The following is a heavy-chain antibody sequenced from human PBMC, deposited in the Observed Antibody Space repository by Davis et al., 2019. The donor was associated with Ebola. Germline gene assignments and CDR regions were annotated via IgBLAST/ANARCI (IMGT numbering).Heavy chain of an antibody. CDR2: IYYSGST. V-gene: IGHV4-39*01. CDR3: ARHGQGNWNHWDY. D-gene: IGHD1-14*01. J-gene: IGHJ4*02. CDR1: GGSISSSSYY. Sequence: SETLSLTCTVSGGSISSSSYYWGWIRQPPGKGLEWIGTIYYSGSTYYNTSLTSRVTISIDTSKNQFSLKLSSVTAADTAVYRGARHGQGNWNHWDYWGQGTLVTVSS.